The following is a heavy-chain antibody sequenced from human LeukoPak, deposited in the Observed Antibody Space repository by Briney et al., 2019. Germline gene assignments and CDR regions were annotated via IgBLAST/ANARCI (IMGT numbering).Heavy chain of an antibody. D-gene: IGHD3-10*01. CDR1: GYTFTSYG. Sequence: ASVKVSCKASGYTFTSYGISWVRQAPGQGLEWMGWISAYNGNTNYAQKLQGRVTMTTDTSTSTAYMELRSLRSDDTAVYYCASTTMVRGSLSYWGQGTLVTVSS. CDR2: ISAYNGNT. V-gene: IGHV1-18*01. J-gene: IGHJ4*02. CDR3: ASTTMVRGSLSY.